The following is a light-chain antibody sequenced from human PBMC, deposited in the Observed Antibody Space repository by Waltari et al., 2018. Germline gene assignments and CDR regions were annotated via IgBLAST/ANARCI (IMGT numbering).Light chain of an antibody. CDR1: QSLLSDSNNKNS. V-gene: IGKV4-1*01. Sequence: DIVMTQSPASQAVSLGERATINCKSSQSLLSDSNNKNSLAWYQQKPGQPPKLLIYWSFTREPGVPDRFSGSGSETDFTLTISSLQAEDVAVYYCQQYFRTPFTFGGGTKVEI. J-gene: IGKJ4*01. CDR3: QQYFRTPFT. CDR2: WSF.